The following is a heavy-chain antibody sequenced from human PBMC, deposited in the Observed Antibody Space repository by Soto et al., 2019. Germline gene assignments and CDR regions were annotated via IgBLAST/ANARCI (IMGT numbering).Heavy chain of an antibody. D-gene: IGHD6-6*01. J-gene: IGHJ6*02. Sequence: HPGGSLRLSCSASGFTFSSYAMHWVRQAPGKGLEYVSAISSNGGSTYYADSVKGRFTISRDNSKNTLYLQMSSLRAEDTAVYYCVKDQIAARTYYYYGMDVWGQGTTVTVPS. CDR3: VKDQIAARTYYYYGMDV. V-gene: IGHV3-64D*08. CDR2: ISSNGGST. CDR1: GFTFSSYA.